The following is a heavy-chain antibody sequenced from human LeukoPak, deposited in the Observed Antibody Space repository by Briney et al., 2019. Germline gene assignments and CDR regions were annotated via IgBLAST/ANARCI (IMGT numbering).Heavy chain of an antibody. J-gene: IGHJ4*02. CDR3: AKPGGDGSRITYYFDY. CDR2: ISYDGGNK. Sequence: PGGSLRLSCAASGFTFSSYGMHWVRQAPGKGLEWVAVISYDGGNKYYADSVKGRFTISRDNSKDTLYLQMNSLRAEDTAVYYCAKPGGDGSRITYYFDYWGQGTLVTVSS. V-gene: IGHV3-30*18. D-gene: IGHD4-17*01. CDR1: GFTFSSYG.